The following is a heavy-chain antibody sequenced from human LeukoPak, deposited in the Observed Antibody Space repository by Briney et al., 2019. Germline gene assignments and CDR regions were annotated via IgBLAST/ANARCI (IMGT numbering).Heavy chain of an antibody. CDR3: ARDSFSRDGYTFDY. CDR1: GGSISSYY. D-gene: IGHD5-24*01. CDR2: IYYSGST. V-gene: IGHV4-59*01. Sequence: SETLSLTCTVSGGSISSYYWSWIRQPPGKGREWIGYIYYSGSTNYNPSLKSRVTISVDTSKNQFSLKLSSVTAADTAVYYCARDSFSRDGYTFDYWGQGTLVTVSS. J-gene: IGHJ4*02.